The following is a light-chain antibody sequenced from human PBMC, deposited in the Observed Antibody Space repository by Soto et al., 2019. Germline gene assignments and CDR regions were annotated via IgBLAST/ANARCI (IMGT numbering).Light chain of an antibody. CDR3: FSFTTDWTHV. CDR2: EVS. J-gene: IGLJ1*01. CDR1: SSDIGAYNY. Sequence: QSALHQAASVSGSPGQSVTISCTGSSSDIGAYNYVSWFQQYPGKAPKLIISEVSNRPSGVSNRFSGSKSGTAASLTISGLQTEDEADYFCFSFTTDWTHVFGTGTKVTVL. V-gene: IGLV2-14*01.